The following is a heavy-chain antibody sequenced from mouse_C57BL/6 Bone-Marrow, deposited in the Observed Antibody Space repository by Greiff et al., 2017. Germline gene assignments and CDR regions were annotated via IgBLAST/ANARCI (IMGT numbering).Heavy chain of an antibody. D-gene: IGHD2-5*01. V-gene: IGHV1-54*01. CDR1: GYAFTNYL. J-gene: IGHJ3*01. CDR3: AAYSNYVSWFAY. Sequence: QVQLKESGAELVRPGTSVKVSCKASGYAFTNYLIEWVKQRPGQGLEWIGVINPGSGGTNYNEKFKGKATLTADKSSSTAYMQLSSLTSEDSAVYFCAAYSNYVSWFAYWGQGTLVTVSA. CDR2: INPGSGGT.